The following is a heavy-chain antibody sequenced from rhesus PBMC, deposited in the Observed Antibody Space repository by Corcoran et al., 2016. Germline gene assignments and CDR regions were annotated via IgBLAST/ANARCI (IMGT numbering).Heavy chain of an antibody. CDR3: ARHDRGYSYSYGFDS. J-gene: IGHJ6*01. CDR1: GGSVSGYW. V-gene: IGHV4-160*01. CDR2: IRSGGST. Sequence: QVQLQQWGEGLVKPSETLSLTCAVYGGSVSGYWWGWIRQPPGKGGEWIGRIRSGGSTNHNRSPKSRGTCSIETSKNQVSLKRSSVNAADTAVYYCARHDRGYSYSYGFDSWGQGVVVTVSS. D-gene: IGHD5-12*01.